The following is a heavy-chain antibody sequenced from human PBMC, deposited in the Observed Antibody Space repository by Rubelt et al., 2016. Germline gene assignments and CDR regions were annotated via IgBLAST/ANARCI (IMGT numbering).Heavy chain of an antibody. Sequence: QVQLQESGPGLVRPSETLSLTCTVSGDSISSHFWNWIRQPPGKGLEWSGYIYDSGSGNYSPSLKSRITISLDTSKNQFSLRRTVGTAADTAVYYCARYHSRYNYGALFEYWGLGTLVTVSS. CDR1: GDSISSHF. CDR2: IYDSGSG. D-gene: IGHD4/OR15-4a*01. V-gene: IGHV4-59*11. J-gene: IGHJ4*02. CDR3: ARYHSRYNYGALFEY.